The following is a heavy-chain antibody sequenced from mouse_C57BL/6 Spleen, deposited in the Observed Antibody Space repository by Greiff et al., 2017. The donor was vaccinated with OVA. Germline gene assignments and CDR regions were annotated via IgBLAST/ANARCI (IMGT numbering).Heavy chain of an antibody. CDR1: GFTFNTYA. CDR2: IRSKSSNYAT. J-gene: IGHJ3*01. D-gene: IGHD2-4*01. Sequence: EVQLVASGGGLVQPKGSLKLSCAASGFTFNTYAMHWVRQAPGKGLEWVARIRSKSSNYATYYADSVKNRFTISRDDSQSMPYLQMNNLKTEDTAMYACVRADYDGAWFAYWGKGTLVTVSA. V-gene: IGHV10-3*01. CDR3: VRADYDGAWFAY.